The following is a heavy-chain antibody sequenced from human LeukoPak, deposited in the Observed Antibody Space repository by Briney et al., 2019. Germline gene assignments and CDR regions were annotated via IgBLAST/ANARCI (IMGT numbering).Heavy chain of an antibody. V-gene: IGHV3-23*01. CDR3: AKDSDTSMVYYYYGMDV. CDR2: ISGGST. Sequence: GGSLRLSCAASGFTFSSYAMSWVRQAPGKGLEWVSGISGGSTYYADSVKGRFTISRDNSKNTLYLQMNSLRAEDTAVYYCAKDSDTSMVYYYYGMDVWGQGTTVTVSS. D-gene: IGHD5-18*01. CDR1: GFTFSSYA. J-gene: IGHJ6*02.